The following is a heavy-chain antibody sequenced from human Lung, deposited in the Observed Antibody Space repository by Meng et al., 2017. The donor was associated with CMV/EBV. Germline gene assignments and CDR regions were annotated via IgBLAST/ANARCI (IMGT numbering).Heavy chain of an antibody. V-gene: IGHV1-18*01. CDR1: GYTFTSYG. CDR3: ASSIFGVVIISPLGY. D-gene: IGHD3-3*01. CDR2: ISAYNGNT. J-gene: IGHJ4*02. Sequence: VQLEQSGAEVKKAGASVKVSCKASGYTFTSYGISWVRQAPGQGLEWMGWISAYNGNTNYAQKLQGRVTMTTDTSTSTAYMELRSLRSDDTAVYYCASSIFGVVIISPLGYWGQGTLVTVSS.